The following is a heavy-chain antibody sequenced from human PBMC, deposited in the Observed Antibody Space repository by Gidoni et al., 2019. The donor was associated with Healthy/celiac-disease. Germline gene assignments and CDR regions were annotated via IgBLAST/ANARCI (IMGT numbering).Heavy chain of an antibody. D-gene: IGHD6-19*01. V-gene: IGHV6-1*01. CDR1: GDSVSSNSAA. Sequence: QVQLQQSGPGLVKPSQTLSLTCAISGDSVSSNSAAWNWIRQSPSRGLEWLGRTYYRSKWYNDYAVSVKSRITINPDTSKNQFSLQLNSVTPEDTAVYYCARVEGDIAVAGPTVGWFDPWGQGTLVTVSS. J-gene: IGHJ5*02. CDR2: TYYRSKWYN. CDR3: ARVEGDIAVAGPTVGWFDP.